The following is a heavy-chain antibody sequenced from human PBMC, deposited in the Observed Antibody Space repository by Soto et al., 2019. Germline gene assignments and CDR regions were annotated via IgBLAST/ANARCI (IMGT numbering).Heavy chain of an antibody. Sequence: EVQLVESGGGLVQPGGSLRLSCADSEFTFSDYWMHWVRQAPGKGLEWVSRIDHDGPTDYADSVRGRFTISRDNAENTLYLQMNSLRPEDTAVYHCVRDSHGDYWGQGTLVTVSS. V-gene: IGHV3-74*01. CDR2: IDHDGPT. CDR3: VRDSHGDY. J-gene: IGHJ4*02. CDR1: EFTFSDYW.